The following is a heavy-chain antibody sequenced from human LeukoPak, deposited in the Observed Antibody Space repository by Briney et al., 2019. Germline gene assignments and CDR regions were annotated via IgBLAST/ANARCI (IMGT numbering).Heavy chain of an antibody. J-gene: IGHJ4*02. Sequence: ASVKVSCKASGYTFTSYDINWVRQATGQGLEWMGWMNPNSGNTGYAQKFQGRVNMTRNTSISTAYMELSSLRSEDTAVYYCARGKRLLWFGELLSWDYWGQGTLVTVSS. CDR3: ARGKRLLWFGELLSWDY. V-gene: IGHV1-8*01. CDR1: GYTFTSYD. CDR2: MNPNSGNT. D-gene: IGHD3-10*01.